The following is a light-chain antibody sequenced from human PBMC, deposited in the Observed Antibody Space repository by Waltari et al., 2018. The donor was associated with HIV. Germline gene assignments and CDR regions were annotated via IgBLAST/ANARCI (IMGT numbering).Light chain of an antibody. V-gene: IGKV2D-29*01. CDR1: QSLLHTDGKTY. CDR2: EVS. CDR3: MQSIKLPLT. Sequence: IVLTQTPLSLSVTPGPPASISCTSSQSLLHTDGKTYLYWYLQKAGQPPQLLINEVSNRFSRVPDRFSGGGSGTEFSLKISRVEAEDVGIYYCMQSIKLPLTFGGGTKVEIK. J-gene: IGKJ4*01.